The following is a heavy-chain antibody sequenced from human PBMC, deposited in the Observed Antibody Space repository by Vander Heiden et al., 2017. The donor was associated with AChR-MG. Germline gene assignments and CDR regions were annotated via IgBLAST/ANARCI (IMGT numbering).Heavy chain of an antibody. CDR3: ARGRGYSYGYSYYYYYYMDV. V-gene: IGHV4-34*01. J-gene: IGHJ6*03. CDR1: GGSFSGYY. Sequence: QVQLQQWGAGLLKPSETLSLPCAVYGGSFSGYYWIWIRQPPGKGLEWIGEINHSGSTNYNPSLKSRVTISVDTSKNQFSLKLSSVTAADTAVYYCARGRGYSYGYSYYYYYYMDVWGKGTTVTVSS. CDR2: INHSGST. D-gene: IGHD5-18*01.